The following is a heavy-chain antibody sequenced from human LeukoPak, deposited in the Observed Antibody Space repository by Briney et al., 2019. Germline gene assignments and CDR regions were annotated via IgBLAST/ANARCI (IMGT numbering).Heavy chain of an antibody. CDR1: GFTLSSYW. CDR2: IKQDGSEK. Sequence: GESLRLSCAASGFTLSSYWMSWVRQAPGKGLEWVANIKQDGSEKYYVDSVKGRFTISRDNAKNSLHLQMNSLRAEDTAVYYCARAVKGYCSITSCSIDYWGQGILVTVPS. V-gene: IGHV3-7*04. CDR3: ARAVKGYCSITSCSIDY. J-gene: IGHJ4*02. D-gene: IGHD2-2*01.